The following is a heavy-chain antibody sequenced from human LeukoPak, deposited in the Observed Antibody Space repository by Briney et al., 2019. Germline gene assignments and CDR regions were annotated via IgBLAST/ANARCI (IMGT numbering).Heavy chain of an antibody. CDR1: GYTFTIYA. J-gene: IGHJ4*02. D-gene: IGHD3-9*01. CDR3: ARALKMEFDWFAAFDY. Sequence: GASVTVSCKASGYTFTIYAMHWVRQAPGQRLEWMGWINAGNGNTKYSQKFQGRVTITRDTSASTAYMELSSLRSEDTAVYYCARALKMEFDWFAAFDYWGQGTLVTVSS. V-gene: IGHV1-3*01. CDR2: INAGNGNT.